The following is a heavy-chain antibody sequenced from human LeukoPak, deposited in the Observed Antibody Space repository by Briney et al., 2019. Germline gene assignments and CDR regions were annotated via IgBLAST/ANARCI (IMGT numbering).Heavy chain of an antibody. CDR3: TTRISIAADPNFDY. D-gene: IGHD6-13*01. V-gene: IGHV3-15*01. CDR2: IKSKTDGGTT. CDR1: GFTFSNAW. J-gene: IGHJ4*02. Sequence: PGGSLRLSCAASGFTFSNAWMSWVRQAPGKGLEWVGRIKSKTDGGTTDYAAPVKGRFTISRDDSKNTLYPQMNSLKTEDTAVYYRTTRISIAADPNFDYWGQGTLVTVSS.